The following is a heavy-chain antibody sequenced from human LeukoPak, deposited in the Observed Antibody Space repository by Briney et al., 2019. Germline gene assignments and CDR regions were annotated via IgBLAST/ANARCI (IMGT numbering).Heavy chain of an antibody. V-gene: IGHV3-23*01. D-gene: IGHD1-26*01. CDR2: ISGSGGST. CDR3: AKGGFGGSYKGNWFDP. CDR1: GFTFSSYA. J-gene: IGHJ5*02. Sequence: GGSLRLSCAASGFTFSSYAMSWVRQAPGKGLEWVSAISGSGGSTYYADSVKGRFTISRDNSKNTLYLQMNSLRAEDTAVYYCAKGGFGGSYKGNWFDPWGQGTLVTVSS.